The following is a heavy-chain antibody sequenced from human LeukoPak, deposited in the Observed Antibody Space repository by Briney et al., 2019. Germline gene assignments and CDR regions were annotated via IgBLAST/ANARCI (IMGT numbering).Heavy chain of an antibody. CDR1: GGSFSGYY. J-gene: IGHJ4*02. CDR2: INHSGST. V-gene: IGHV4-34*01. CDR3: ARGGLWFRELHFDY. Sequence: SETLSLTCAVYGGSFSGYYWSWIRQPPGKGLEWIGEINHSGSTNYSPSLKSRVTISVDTSKNQFSLKLSSVTAADTAVYYCARGGLWFRELHFDYWGQGTLVTVSS. D-gene: IGHD3-10*01.